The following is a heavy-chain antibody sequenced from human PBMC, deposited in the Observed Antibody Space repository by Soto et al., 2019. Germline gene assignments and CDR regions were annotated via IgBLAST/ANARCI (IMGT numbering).Heavy chain of an antibody. CDR1: GYAISSGYY. CDR3: ARVGPWVPYYYDSSPYTFESWFDP. CDR2: IYHGGST. J-gene: IGHJ5*02. V-gene: IGHV4-38-2*01. D-gene: IGHD3-22*01. Sequence: LSLTCAVSGYAISSGYYWGWVRQPPGKGLEWIGGIYHGGSTYYNPSLNSRVTLSIDMTNNHVSLILNSVTAADTAVYYCARVGPWVPYYYDSSPYTFESWFDPWGQGTLVTVSS.